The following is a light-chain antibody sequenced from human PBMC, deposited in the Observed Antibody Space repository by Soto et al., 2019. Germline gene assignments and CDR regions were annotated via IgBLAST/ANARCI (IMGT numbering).Light chain of an antibody. CDR2: GAS. CDR3: QQYGSSPPYT. V-gene: IGKV3-20*01. CDR1: QSVSSSY. Sequence: EIVLTQSPGTLSLSPGERATLSCRASQSVSSSYLAWYQHKPGQAPRLLIYGASNRATGIPDRFSGSGSGTDFTLTSSRLEAEDYAVYYCQQYGSSPPYTFGQGTKLEIK. J-gene: IGKJ2*01.